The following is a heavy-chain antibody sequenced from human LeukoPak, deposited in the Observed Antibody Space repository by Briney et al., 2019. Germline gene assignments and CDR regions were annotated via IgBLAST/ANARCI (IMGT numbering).Heavy chain of an antibody. CDR3: ARRRSGHIVVVTAIRPELPPNDYYGMDV. Sequence: SETLSLTCAVYGGSFSGYYWSWIRQPPGKGLEWIGEINHSGSTNYNQSLKSRVTISVDTSKNQFSLKLSSVTAADTAVYYCARRRSGHIVVVTAIRPELPPNDYYGMDVWGQGTTVTVSS. CDR1: GGSFSGYY. D-gene: IGHD2-21*02. J-gene: IGHJ6*02. V-gene: IGHV4-34*01. CDR2: INHSGST.